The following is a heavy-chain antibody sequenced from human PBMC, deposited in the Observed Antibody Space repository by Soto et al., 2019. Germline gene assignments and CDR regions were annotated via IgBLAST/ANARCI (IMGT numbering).Heavy chain of an antibody. CDR3: ARWWSGSRQGFDP. J-gene: IGHJ5*02. V-gene: IGHV4-31*03. CDR2: IYYSGST. D-gene: IGHD3-3*01. Sequence: SETLSLTCTVSGGSISSGDYYWSWIRPHPGKGLEWIGYIYYSGSTYYNPSLKSRVTISVDTSKNQFSLKLSSVTAADTAVYYYARWWSGSRQGFDPWGQGTLVTVSS. CDR1: GGSISSGDYY.